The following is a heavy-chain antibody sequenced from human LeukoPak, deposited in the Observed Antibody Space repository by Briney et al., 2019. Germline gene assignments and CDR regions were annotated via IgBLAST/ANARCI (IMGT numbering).Heavy chain of an antibody. Sequence: PGGSLRLSCAASGFTVSSNYMSWVRQAPGKGLEWVSVIYSGGSTYYADSVKGRFTISRDNSKNTLYLQMNSLRAEDTAVYYCARDPYYYDSSGYPGGNAFDIWGQGTMVTASS. V-gene: IGHV3-53*01. D-gene: IGHD3-22*01. CDR3: ARDPYYYDSSGYPGGNAFDI. CDR2: IYSGGST. J-gene: IGHJ3*02. CDR1: GFTVSSNY.